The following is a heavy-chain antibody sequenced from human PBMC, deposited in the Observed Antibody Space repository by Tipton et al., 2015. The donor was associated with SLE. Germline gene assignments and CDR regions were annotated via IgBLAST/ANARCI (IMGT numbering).Heavy chain of an antibody. CDR2: ISAYNGNT. D-gene: IGHD6-19*01. Sequence: QVQLVQSGAEVKKPGASVKVSCKASGYTFTSYGISWVRQAPGQGLEWMGWISAYNGNTNYAQKLQGRVTMTTDTSTSTAYMELRSLRSDDTAVYYCARELCRAVAGGDYYYYYGMDVWGQGTTVTVSS. V-gene: IGHV1-18*01. J-gene: IGHJ6*02. CDR3: ARELCRAVAGGDYYYYYGMDV. CDR1: GYTFTSYG.